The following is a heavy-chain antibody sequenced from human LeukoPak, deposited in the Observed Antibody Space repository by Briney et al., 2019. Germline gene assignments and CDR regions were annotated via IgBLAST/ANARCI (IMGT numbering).Heavy chain of an antibody. Sequence: PGGSLRLSCAASGFTFSSYNMNWVRQAPGKGLEWVSYISSSSSARYYADSVKGRFTVSRDNAKNSLYLQMNSLGDEDTALYYCAKEGYDSWYKLDYWGQGTLVTVSS. CDR2: ISSSSSAR. V-gene: IGHV3-48*02. J-gene: IGHJ4*02. CDR1: GFTFSSYN. D-gene: IGHD6-13*01. CDR3: AKEGYDSWYKLDY.